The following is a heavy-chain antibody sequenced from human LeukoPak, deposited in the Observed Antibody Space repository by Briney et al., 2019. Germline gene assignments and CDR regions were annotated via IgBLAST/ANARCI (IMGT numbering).Heavy chain of an antibody. CDR1: GFTFDDYG. CDR3: ASGCSSTSCYLMGVLGEYYFDY. Sequence: PGGSLRLSCAASGFTFDDYGMSWVRQAPGKGLEWVSGINWNGGSTGYADSVKGRFTISRDNAKNSLYLQVNSLRAEDTALYYCASGCSSTSCYLMGVLGEYYFDYWGQGTLVTVSS. CDR2: INWNGGST. V-gene: IGHV3-20*04. J-gene: IGHJ4*02. D-gene: IGHD2-2*01.